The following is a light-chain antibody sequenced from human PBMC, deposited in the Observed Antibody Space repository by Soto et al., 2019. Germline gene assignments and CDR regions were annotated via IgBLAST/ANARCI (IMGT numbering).Light chain of an antibody. CDR2: DGS. CDR3: QQYNNWPQLT. Sequence: EVVMTQSPATLSVSPGGRATVSCRASQSVSSNLAWYQKKLGQAPRLLLYDGSTRATDITARFSGSGSGTEFTLTISSLQSKDFAVYYCQQYNNWPQLTFGGGTKVEIK. J-gene: IGKJ4*01. V-gene: IGKV3-15*01. CDR1: QSVSSN.